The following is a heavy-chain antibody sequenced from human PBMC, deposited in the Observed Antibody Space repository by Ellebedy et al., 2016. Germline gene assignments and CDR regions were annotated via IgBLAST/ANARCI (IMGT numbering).Heavy chain of an antibody. CDR3: ARERGGGSLPTAFDI. CDR1: GGTFSSYA. Sequence: SVKVSCXASGGTFSSYAISWVRQAPGQGLEWMGGIIPIFGTANYAQKFQGRVTITADKSTSTAYMELSSLRSEDTAVYYCARERGGGSLPTAFDIWGQGTMVTVSS. J-gene: IGHJ3*02. D-gene: IGHD2-15*01. CDR2: IIPIFGTA. V-gene: IGHV1-69*06.